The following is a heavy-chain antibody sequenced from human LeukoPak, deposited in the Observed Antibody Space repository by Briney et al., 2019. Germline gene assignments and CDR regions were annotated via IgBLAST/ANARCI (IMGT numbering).Heavy chain of an antibody. D-gene: IGHD7-27*01. CDR1: GYTFANYW. Sequence: GESLKISCKGSGYTFANYWISWVRQMPGKGLEWMGRIDPSDSHASYSPSFQGHVTISTDKSISTAYLQWSSLRASDTAMYYCARRGELTGDYWGQGTLVTVSS. CDR3: ARRGELTGDY. V-gene: IGHV5-10-1*01. J-gene: IGHJ4*02. CDR2: IDPSDSHA.